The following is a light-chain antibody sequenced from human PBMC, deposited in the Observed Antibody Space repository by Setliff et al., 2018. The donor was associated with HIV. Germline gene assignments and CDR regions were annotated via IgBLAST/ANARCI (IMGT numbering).Light chain of an antibody. Sequence: QSVLAQPASVSGSPGQSITISCTGTSNDVGAYNLVSWYQQSPGEGPKLLISEVTQRPSGVSNRLSASKSGNTASLTISGLQAEDEGDYYCCSYAGRSSSFYVFGTGTKVTVL. J-gene: IGLJ1*01. CDR2: EVT. V-gene: IGLV2-23*02. CDR3: CSYAGRSSSFYV. CDR1: SNDVGAYNL.